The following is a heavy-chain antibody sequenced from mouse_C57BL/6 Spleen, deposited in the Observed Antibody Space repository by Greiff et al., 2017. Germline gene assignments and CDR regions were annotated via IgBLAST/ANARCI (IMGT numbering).Heavy chain of an antibody. D-gene: IGHD4-1*01. CDR1: GYSFTGYY. V-gene: IGHV1-42*01. Sequence: EVKLMESGPELVKPGASVKISCKASGYSFTGYYMNWVKQSPEKSLEWIGEINPSTGGTTYNQKFKAKATLTVDKSSSTAYMQLKSLTSEDSAVYYCAILTGLFAYWGQGTLVTVSA. J-gene: IGHJ3*01. CDR3: AILTGLFAY. CDR2: INPSTGGT.